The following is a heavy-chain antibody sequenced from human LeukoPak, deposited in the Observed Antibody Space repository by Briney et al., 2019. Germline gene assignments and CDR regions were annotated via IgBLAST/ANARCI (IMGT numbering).Heavy chain of an antibody. CDR2: MNPSTGNT. D-gene: IGHD2-8*02. CDR3: ARLSETPAFYPGGRYLYLAY. V-gene: IGHV1-8*01. J-gene: IGHJ4*02. CDR1: GYTFNSYD. Sequence: ASVKASCKASGYTFNSYDINWVRQATGQGLEWMGWMNPSTGNTGYAQKFQGRVTMTRDTSTSTAYMELSSLKSEDTAVYYCARLSETPAFYPGGRYLYLAYWGQGAQVTVSS.